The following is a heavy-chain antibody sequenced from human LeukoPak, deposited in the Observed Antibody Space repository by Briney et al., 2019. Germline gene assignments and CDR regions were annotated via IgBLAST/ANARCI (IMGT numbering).Heavy chain of an antibody. CDR3: ARNASSGFFID. CDR2: IHHSGSRFESGST. CDR1: GYSIINNFY. Sequence: SETLSLTCTVSGYSIINNFYWGWIRQSPGKGLEWIGSIHHSGSRFESGSTHYNPSLRSRVTVSADTSKNQFSLTVNSVTAADTAVYFCARNASSGFFIDWGLGILVTVSS. D-gene: IGHD6-25*01. V-gene: IGHV4-38-2*02. J-gene: IGHJ1*01.